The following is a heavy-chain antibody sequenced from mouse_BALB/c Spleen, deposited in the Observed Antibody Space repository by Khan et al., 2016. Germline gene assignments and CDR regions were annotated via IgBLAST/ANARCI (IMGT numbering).Heavy chain of an antibody. V-gene: IGHV3-5*02. CDR2: IYYSGTI. CDR3: ARDHYGSIFDY. CDR1: GISITTGNYR. Sequence: VQLKESGPGLVKPSQTVSLTCTVTGISITTGNYRWSWIRQFPGNKLEWIGYIYYSGTITYNPSLTSRTTITRDTSKNQFFLEMNSLTAEDTATYYCARDHYGSIFDYWGQGTTLTVSS. D-gene: IGHD1-1*01. J-gene: IGHJ2*01.